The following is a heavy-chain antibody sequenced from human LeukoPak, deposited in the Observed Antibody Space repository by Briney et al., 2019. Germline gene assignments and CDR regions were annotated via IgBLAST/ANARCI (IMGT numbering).Heavy chain of an antibody. CDR2: INTNTGNP. J-gene: IGHJ4*02. CDR1: GYTFTSYA. D-gene: IGHD4-17*01. CDR3: ARFSVAVTYDYGDYADY. V-gene: IGHV7-4-1*02. Sequence: ASAKVSCKASGYTFTSYAMNWVRQAPGQGLEWMGWINTNTGNPTYAQGFTGRFVFSLDTSVSTAYLQISSLKAEDTAVYYCARFSVAVTYDYGDYADYWGQGTLVTVFS.